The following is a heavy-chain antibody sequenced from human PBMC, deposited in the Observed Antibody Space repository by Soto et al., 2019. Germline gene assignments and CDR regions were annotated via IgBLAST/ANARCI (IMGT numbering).Heavy chain of an antibody. D-gene: IGHD2-15*01. CDR3: ARIRCSGGSCYNRENFQH. CDR1: GYSFTSYW. CDR2: IDPSDSYT. Sequence: GESLKISCKGSGYSFTSYWISWVRQMPGKGLEWMGRIDPSDSYTNYSPSFQGHVTISADKSISTAYLQWSSLKASDTAMYYCARIRCSGGSCYNRENFQHWGQGTLVNVSS. J-gene: IGHJ1*01. V-gene: IGHV5-10-1*01.